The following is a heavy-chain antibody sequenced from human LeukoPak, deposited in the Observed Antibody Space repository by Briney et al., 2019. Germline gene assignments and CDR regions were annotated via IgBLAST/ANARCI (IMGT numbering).Heavy chain of an antibody. CDR3: ARDLEMGGAFDI. CDR2: ISSSSSYI. D-gene: IGHD5-24*01. J-gene: IGHJ3*02. CDR1: GFTFSSYS. Sequence: GGSLRLSCAASGFTFSSYSINWVRQAPGKGLEWVSSISSSSSYIYYADSVKGRFTISRDNAKNSLYLQMNSLRAEDTAVYYCARDLEMGGAFDIWGQGTMVTVSS. V-gene: IGHV3-21*01.